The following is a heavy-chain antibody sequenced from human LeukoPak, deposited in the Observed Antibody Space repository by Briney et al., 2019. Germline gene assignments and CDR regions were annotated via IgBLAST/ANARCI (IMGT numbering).Heavy chain of an antibody. J-gene: IGHJ4*02. CDR2: ISGNGVTT. CDR3: AKNAITIVTYINHQFDY. CDR1: GFTFSDYH. Sequence: PGGSLRLSCVVSGFTFSDYHMNWVRQAPGKGLEWVSAISGNGVTTFYADSVKGRFTISRDNSKNILYLQMNSLRAEDTAIYYCAKNAITIVTYINHQFDYWGQGTLVTVSS. D-gene: IGHD3-10*01. V-gene: IGHV3-23*01.